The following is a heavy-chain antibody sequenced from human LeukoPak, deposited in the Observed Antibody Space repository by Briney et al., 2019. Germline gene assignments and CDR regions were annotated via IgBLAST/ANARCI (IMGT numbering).Heavy chain of an antibody. Sequence: GGSLRLSCAASGFTFSSYGMSWVRQAPGKGLEWVSAISGSGGSTYYADSVKGRFTISRDNSKNTLYLQVNSLRAEDTAVYYCAKVGGHSSSWYYYYYYMDVWGKGTTVTISS. CDR2: ISGSGGST. V-gene: IGHV3-23*01. CDR1: GFTFSSYG. J-gene: IGHJ6*03. CDR3: AKVGGHSSSWYYYYYYMDV. D-gene: IGHD6-13*01.